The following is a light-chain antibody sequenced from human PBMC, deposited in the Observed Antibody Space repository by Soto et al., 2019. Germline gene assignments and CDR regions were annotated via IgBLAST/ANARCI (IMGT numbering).Light chain of an antibody. Sequence: QSALTQPRSVSGSPGQSVTVSCTGSSTNIGAYDYVSWYQLHPGKVPRLILFDVTQRPSGVPERFSGSKSGNTASLTISGLQAEDEADYYCCSYAGDLALFGGGTKLTVL. J-gene: IGLJ2*01. V-gene: IGLV2-11*01. CDR1: STNIGAYDY. CDR2: DVT. CDR3: CSYAGDLAL.